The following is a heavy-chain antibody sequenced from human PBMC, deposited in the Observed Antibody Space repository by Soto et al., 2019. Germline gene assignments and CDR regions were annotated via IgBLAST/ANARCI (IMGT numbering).Heavy chain of an antibody. J-gene: IGHJ5*02. V-gene: IGHV4-4*07. CDR3: ARLNYNSGWYRWFDP. Sequence: QVQLQESGPGLVKPSETLSPTCTAPVAPISSYFWSWIRQPAGKGLKWIGRIHNTGSTNHNPSLKSRVSMSVDTSKNQFSLKLSSVTAADTAVYYCARLNYNSGWYRWFDPWGQGTLVTVSS. CDR2: IHNTGST. D-gene: IGHD6-19*01. CDR1: VAPISSYF.